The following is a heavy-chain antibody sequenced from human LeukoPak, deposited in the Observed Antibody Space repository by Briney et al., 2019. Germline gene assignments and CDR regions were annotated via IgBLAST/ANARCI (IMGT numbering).Heavy chain of an antibody. Sequence: SETLSLTCTVSGGSISSYYWSWIRQSPGKGLEWIGYTYYSGSTNYNPSLKSRVTISVDTSKNHFSLNLSSVTAADTAVYYCARGYYYYMDVWGKGTTVIVS. CDR3: ARGYYYYMDV. CDR2: TYYSGST. CDR1: GGSISSYY. J-gene: IGHJ6*03. V-gene: IGHV4-59*01.